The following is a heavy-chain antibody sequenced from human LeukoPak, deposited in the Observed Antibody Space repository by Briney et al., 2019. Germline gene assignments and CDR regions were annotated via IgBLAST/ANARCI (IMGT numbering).Heavy chain of an antibody. J-gene: IGHJ5*02. CDR2: INHSGST. V-gene: IGHV4-34*01. Sequence: SETLSLTCTVSGGSISSYYWSWIRQPPGEGLEWIGEINHSGSTNYNPSLKSRVTISVDTSKNQFSLKLSSVTAADTAVYYCARGGRIVVVPAARYWRTNWFDPWGQGTLVTVSS. CDR1: GGSISSYY. D-gene: IGHD2-2*01. CDR3: ARGGRIVVVPAARYWRTNWFDP.